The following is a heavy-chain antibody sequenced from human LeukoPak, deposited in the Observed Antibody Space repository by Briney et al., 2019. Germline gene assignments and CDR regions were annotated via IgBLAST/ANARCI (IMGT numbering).Heavy chain of an antibody. D-gene: IGHD6-13*01. V-gene: IGHV4-34*01. J-gene: IGHJ4*02. CDR1: GGSFSGYY. CDR3: ARGRGIAAAVFDY. Sequence: SETLSLTCAVYGGSFSGYYWSWIRQPPGKGLEWIGEINHSGSTNYNPSLKSRVTISVDTSKNQFSLKLSSVTAADTAVYYCARGRGIAAAVFDYWGQGTLVTVSS. CDR2: INHSGST.